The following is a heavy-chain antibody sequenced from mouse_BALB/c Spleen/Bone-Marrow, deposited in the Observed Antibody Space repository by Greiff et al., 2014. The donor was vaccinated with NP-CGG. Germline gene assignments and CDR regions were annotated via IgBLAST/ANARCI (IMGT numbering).Heavy chain of an antibody. CDR1: GYAFSSYW. CDR2: IYPGDGDT. V-gene: IGHV1-80*01. CDR3: AFGNYDFDY. D-gene: IGHD2-1*01. Sequence: QLQQSGAELVRPGSSVKISCKASGYAFSSYWMNWVKQRPGQGLEWIGQIYPGDGDTNYSGKFKGKATLTADESSSTAYMQLSSLTSEDSAVYFCAFGNYDFDYWGQGTTLTVSS. J-gene: IGHJ2*01.